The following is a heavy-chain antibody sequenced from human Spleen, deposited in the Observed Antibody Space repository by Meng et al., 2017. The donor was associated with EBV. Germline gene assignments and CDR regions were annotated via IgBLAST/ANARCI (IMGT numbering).Heavy chain of an antibody. CDR2: IFHRGST. V-gene: IGHV4-4*02. CDR1: SGSISDNNW. Sequence: VQLAGSGPGHVISSGTLSLTCGVASGSISDNNWWSWVRQPPGKGLEWIGEIFHRGSTNYNPSLSSRVTVSVDKSKNQFSLKLRSLTAADTAIYYCVRGGFYDASGSYPNWFDLWGPGTLVTVSS. D-gene: IGHD3-10*01. CDR3: VRGGFYDASGSYPNWFDL. J-gene: IGHJ5*02.